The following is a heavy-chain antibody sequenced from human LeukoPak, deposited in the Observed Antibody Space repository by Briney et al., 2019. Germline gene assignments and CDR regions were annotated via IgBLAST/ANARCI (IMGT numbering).Heavy chain of an antibody. Sequence: SETLSLTCAVYGGSFSGYYWSWIRQPPEKGLEWIGEINHSGSTNYNPSLKSRVTISVDTSKNQFSLKLSSVTAADTAVYYCARTNGYYGSGSSPWGQGTLVTVSS. J-gene: IGHJ5*02. D-gene: IGHD3-10*01. V-gene: IGHV4-34*01. CDR2: INHSGST. CDR3: ARTNGYYGSGSSP. CDR1: GGSFSGYY.